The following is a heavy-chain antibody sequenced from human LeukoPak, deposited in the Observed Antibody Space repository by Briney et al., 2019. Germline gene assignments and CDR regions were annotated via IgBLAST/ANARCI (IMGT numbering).Heavy chain of an antibody. Sequence: PGGSLRLSCAAFGLNVNNNYMNWVRQDPGKGLEWDSVIYTGGITYPADSVKARFTLSTDNSNNTPYLQMNSLRAEDTAVYFCARDPTYTSTSDAFDIWGQGTRVTVSS. J-gene: IGHJ3*02. V-gene: IGHV3-53*01. D-gene: IGHD6-13*01. CDR3: ARDPTYTSTSDAFDI. CDR1: GLNVNNNY. CDR2: IYTGGIT.